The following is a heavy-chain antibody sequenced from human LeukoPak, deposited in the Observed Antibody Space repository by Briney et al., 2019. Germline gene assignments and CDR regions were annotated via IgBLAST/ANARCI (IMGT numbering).Heavy chain of an antibody. CDR1: GGSFSGYY. J-gene: IGHJ6*02. D-gene: IGHD2-2*02. Sequence: PSETLSLTCAVYGGSFSGYYWSWIRQPPGKGLEWIGEINHSGSTNYNPSLKSRVTISVDTSKNQFSLKLSSVTAADTAVYYCARGAVVCSSTSCYKGYYYYGMDVWGQGTTVTVSS. CDR2: INHSGST. V-gene: IGHV4-34*01. CDR3: ARGAVVCSSTSCYKGYYYYGMDV.